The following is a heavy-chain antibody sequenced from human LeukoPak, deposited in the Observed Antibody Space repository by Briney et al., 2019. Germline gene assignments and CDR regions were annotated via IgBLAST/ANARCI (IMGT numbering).Heavy chain of an antibody. V-gene: IGHV1-69*05. J-gene: IGHJ6*03. Sequence: ASVKVSCKASGYTFTSYGISWVRQAPGQGLEWMGGIIPIFGTANYAQKFQGRVTITTDESTSIAYMELSSLRSEDTAVYYCASSMYDFWSGPPYYYYMDVWGKGTTVTVSS. CDR1: GYTFTSYG. CDR2: IIPIFGTA. CDR3: ASSMYDFWSGPPYYYYMDV. D-gene: IGHD3-3*01.